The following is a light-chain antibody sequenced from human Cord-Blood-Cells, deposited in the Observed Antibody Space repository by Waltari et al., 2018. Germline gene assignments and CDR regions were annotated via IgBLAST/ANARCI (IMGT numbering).Light chain of an antibody. J-gene: IGLJ3*02. CDR1: SSNIGSNS. CDR2: RIN. V-gene: IGLV1-47*01. CDR3: AAWDASLSGWV. Sequence: QSVLTRPPSASGTPGQRVTISCSGSSSNIGSNSVYWYQQLPGTAPKLLIYRINQRPSGVPDRFSGSKSGTSASLAISGLRSEDEADYYCAAWDASLSGWVFGGGTKLTVL.